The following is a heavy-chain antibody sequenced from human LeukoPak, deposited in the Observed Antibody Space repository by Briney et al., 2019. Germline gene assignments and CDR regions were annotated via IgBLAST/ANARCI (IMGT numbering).Heavy chain of an antibody. CDR2: INHSGST. Sequence: SETLSLTCAVYGGSFSGYYWSWIRQPPGKGLEWIGEINHSGSTNYNPSLKSRVTISVGTSKNQFSLKLNPCTARDTGRYYCARGGGAVAGSAGNYYYHYMDVWGKGTTVTVSS. CDR1: GGSFSGYY. V-gene: IGHV4-34*01. D-gene: IGHD6-19*01. CDR3: ARGGGAVAGSAGNYYYHYMDV. J-gene: IGHJ6*03.